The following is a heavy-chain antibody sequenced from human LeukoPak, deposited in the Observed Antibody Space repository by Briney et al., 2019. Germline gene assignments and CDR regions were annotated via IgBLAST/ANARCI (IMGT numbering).Heavy chain of an antibody. D-gene: IGHD2-2*02. Sequence: SETLSLTCAVSGGSISSSNWWSWVRQPPEKGLEWIGEIYHSGSTNYNPSLKSRVTISVDKSKSQFSLKLSSVTAADTAVYYCARVVVVVVPAAIKYYYYYYGMDVWGQGTTVTVSS. J-gene: IGHJ6*02. CDR3: ARVVVVVVPAAIKYYYYYYGMDV. V-gene: IGHV4-4*02. CDR2: IYHSGST. CDR1: GGSISSSNW.